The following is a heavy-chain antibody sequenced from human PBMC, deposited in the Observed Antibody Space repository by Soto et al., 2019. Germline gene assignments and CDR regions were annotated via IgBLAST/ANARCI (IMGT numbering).Heavy chain of an antibody. Sequence: GGSLRFSCAASGFTVSSNYMSWVRQAPGKGLEWVSVIYSGGSTYYADSVKGRFTISRDNSKNTLYLQMNSLRAEDTAVYYCARDVPYYDFETDWGQGTLVTVSS. CDR2: IYSGGST. V-gene: IGHV3-66*01. CDR3: ARDVPYYDFETD. D-gene: IGHD3-3*01. J-gene: IGHJ4*02. CDR1: GFTVSSNY.